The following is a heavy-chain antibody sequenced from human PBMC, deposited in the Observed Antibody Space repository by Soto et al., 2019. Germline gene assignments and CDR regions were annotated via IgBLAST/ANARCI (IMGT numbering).Heavy chain of an antibody. J-gene: IGHJ6*02. CDR3: TRDRVLEVVSAAIGDPVYYYGMDV. Sequence: PGGSLRLSCTASGFTFGAYAMSWFRQAPGKGLEWVGFIRSKAYGGTTEYAASVKGRFTISRDDSKSIAYLQMNSLKTEDTAVYYCTRDRVLEVVSAAIGDPVYYYGMDVWGQGTTVTVSS. CDR2: IRSKAYGGTT. V-gene: IGHV3-49*03. D-gene: IGHD2-2*02. CDR1: GFTFGAYA.